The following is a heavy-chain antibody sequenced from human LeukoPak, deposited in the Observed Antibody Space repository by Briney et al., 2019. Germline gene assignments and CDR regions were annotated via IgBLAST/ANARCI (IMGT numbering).Heavy chain of an antibody. CDR1: GGSISSGTYY. J-gene: IGHJ4*02. CDR3: AKSHGLYFDY. Sequence: NPSETLSLTCTVSGGSISSGTYYWGWIRQPPGKGLEWIGSIYYSGNTYYNPSLKSRVTLSVDTSKNQFSLKLSSVTAADTAVYYCAKSHGLYFDYWGQGTLVTVSS. V-gene: IGHV4-39*01. CDR2: IYYSGNT. D-gene: IGHD4-17*01.